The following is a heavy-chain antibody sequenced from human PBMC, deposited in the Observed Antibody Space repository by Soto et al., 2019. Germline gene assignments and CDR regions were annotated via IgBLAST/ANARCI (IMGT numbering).Heavy chain of an antibody. V-gene: IGHV4-30-4*02. CDR1: GDSISSGDYY. J-gene: IGHJ4*02. Sequence: SETLSLTCTVSGDSISSGDYYWSWVRQSPGKGLEWIGCIYYNGTTYYNPSLETRLTMSVDTSKNQFSLKLSSVTAAATAVYYCARGNYRLLNYFDYWGQGTLVTVSS. D-gene: IGHD1-7*01. CDR3: ARGNYRLLNYFDY. CDR2: IYYNGTT.